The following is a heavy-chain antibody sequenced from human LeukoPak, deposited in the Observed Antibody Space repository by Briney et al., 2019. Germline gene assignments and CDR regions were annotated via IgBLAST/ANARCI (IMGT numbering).Heavy chain of an antibody. CDR3: ARGGGYCRGGSCYQPLAL. Sequence: GGSLRLSCATAKFTFEDYGMSWVRQGPGKGLEWVSGINWSGDSTDYADSVKGRFTISRDNAKKLLYLQMNSLRAEDTALYHCARGGGYCRGGSCYQPLALWGRGTLVTVSS. CDR1: KFTFEDYG. CDR2: INWSGDST. J-gene: IGHJ2*01. V-gene: IGHV3-20*01. D-gene: IGHD2-15*01.